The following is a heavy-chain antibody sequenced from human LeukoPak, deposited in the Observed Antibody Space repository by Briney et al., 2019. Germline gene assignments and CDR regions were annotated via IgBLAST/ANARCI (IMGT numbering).Heavy chain of an antibody. Sequence: SETLSLTCTVSGGSISSYYWSWIRQPPGKGLEWIGYIYYSGSTNYNPSLKSRVTISVDTSKNQLSLKLSSVTAADTAVYYCARQYYDSSGYYVDWYFDLWGRGTLVTVSS. J-gene: IGHJ2*01. D-gene: IGHD3-22*01. CDR3: ARQYYDSSGYYVDWYFDL. V-gene: IGHV4-59*08. CDR1: GGSISSYY. CDR2: IYYSGST.